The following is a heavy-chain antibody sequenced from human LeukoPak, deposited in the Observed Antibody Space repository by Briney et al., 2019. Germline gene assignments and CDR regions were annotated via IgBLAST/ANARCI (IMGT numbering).Heavy chain of an antibody. Sequence: GGSLRLSCAASGFTFSSYAMHWVRQAPGKGLEWVAVISYDGSNKYYADSVKGRFTISRDNSKNTLYLQMNSLGAEDTAVYYCARVNFDWLGGNYFDYWGQGTLVTVSS. CDR2: ISYDGSNK. J-gene: IGHJ4*02. V-gene: IGHV3-30*14. CDR3: ARVNFDWLGGNYFDY. D-gene: IGHD3-9*01. CDR1: GFTFSSYA.